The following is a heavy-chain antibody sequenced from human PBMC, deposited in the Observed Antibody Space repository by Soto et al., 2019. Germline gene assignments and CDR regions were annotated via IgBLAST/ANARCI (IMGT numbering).Heavy chain of an antibody. V-gene: IGHV1-69*06. CDR1: GGTFSSYA. D-gene: IGHD3-16*01. CDR2: IIPIFGTA. Sequence: ASVKVSCKASGGTFSSYAISWVRQAPGQGLEWMGGIIPIFGTANYAQKFQGRVTITADKSTSTAYMELSSLRSEDTAVYYCARDKGVGLRYDYYYGMDVWGQGTTVTVS. J-gene: IGHJ6*02. CDR3: ARDKGVGLRYDYYYGMDV.